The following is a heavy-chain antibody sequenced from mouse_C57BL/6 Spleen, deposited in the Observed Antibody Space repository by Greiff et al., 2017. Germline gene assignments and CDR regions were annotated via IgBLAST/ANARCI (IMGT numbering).Heavy chain of an antibody. V-gene: IGHV5-6*01. CDR2: ISSGGSYT. CDR3: ARHDGSPYYYAMDY. D-gene: IGHD1-1*01. J-gene: IGHJ4*01. Sequence: EVKLVESGGDLVKPGGSLKLSCAASGFTFSSYGMSWVRQTPDKRLEWVATISSGGSYTYYPDSMKGRFTISRDNAKTTLYMQMSSLKSEDTAMYYCARHDGSPYYYAMDYWGQGTSVTVSS. CDR1: GFTFSSYG.